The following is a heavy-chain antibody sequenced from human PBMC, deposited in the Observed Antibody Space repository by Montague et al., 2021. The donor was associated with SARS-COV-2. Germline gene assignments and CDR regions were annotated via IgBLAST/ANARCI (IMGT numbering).Heavy chain of an antibody. V-gene: IGHV4-31*03. CDR3: ARVLGDDCSGGSCYRGWYIDL. CDR2: IYYSGST. J-gene: IGHJ2*01. CDR1: GGSISSGDYY. Sequence: TLSLTCTVSGGSISSGDYYWSWIRQHPGKGLEWIGYIYYSGSTYYNPSLKSRVTISVYTSKNQFSLKLSSVTAADTAVYYCARVLGDDCSGGSCYRGWYIDLWGRGTTVTVSS. D-gene: IGHD2-15*01.